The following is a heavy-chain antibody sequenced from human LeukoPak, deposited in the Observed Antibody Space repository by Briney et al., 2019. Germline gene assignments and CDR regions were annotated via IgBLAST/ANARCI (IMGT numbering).Heavy chain of an antibody. CDR1: GFTFSSYA. CDR3: AKAQDYSSFPYYYYYMDV. CDR2: ISGSGGST. D-gene: IGHD4-11*01. V-gene: IGHV3-23*01. J-gene: IGHJ6*03. Sequence: GGSLRLSCAASGFTFSSYAMSWVRQAPGKGLEWVSAISGSGGSTYYADSVKGRFTISRDNSKNTLYLQMNSLRAEDTAVYYCAKAQDYSSFPYYYYYMDVWGKGTTDTVSS.